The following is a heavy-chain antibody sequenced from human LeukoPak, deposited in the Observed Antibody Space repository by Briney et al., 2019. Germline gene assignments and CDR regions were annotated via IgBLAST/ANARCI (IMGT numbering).Heavy chain of an antibody. CDR3: TRVGYIDEGIDY. Sequence: GGSLRLSCVVSGFPFSSYWMTWVRQAPGKGLEWVANIKQDGSKKSYVDSVKGRFTISRDNAKNSLYLQMNSLRAEDTAIYYCTRVGYIDEGIDYWGQGTLVTVSS. D-gene: IGHD5-24*01. J-gene: IGHJ4*02. CDR2: IKQDGSKK. V-gene: IGHV3-7*04. CDR1: GFPFSSYW.